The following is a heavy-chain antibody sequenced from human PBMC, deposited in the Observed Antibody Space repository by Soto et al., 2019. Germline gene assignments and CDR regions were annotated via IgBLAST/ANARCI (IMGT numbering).Heavy chain of an antibody. J-gene: IGHJ4*02. CDR2: IYYTGST. Sequence: QVHLQESGPGLVKPSQTLSLTCTVSGGSINSGDYYWSWIRQTPGKGLEWLGYIYYTGSTFYNPSLKSRITISIDTSKNQFSLKVTSVTAADTAVYFCVREVMDTVTPEAEYYFDHWGQGTLVTVSS. CDR1: GGSINSGDYY. CDR3: VREVMDTVTPEAEYYFDH. D-gene: IGHD4-17*01. V-gene: IGHV4-30-4*01.